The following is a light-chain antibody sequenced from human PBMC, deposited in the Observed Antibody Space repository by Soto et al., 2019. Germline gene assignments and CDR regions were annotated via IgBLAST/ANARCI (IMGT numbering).Light chain of an antibody. V-gene: IGKV1-33*01. CDR1: QDITNY. Sequence: DIQMTQSPSSLSASVGDRVTITCQASQDITNYLNWYQQKAGKAPKLLIYDASNLETGVPSSFSGSGSGTHFTFTISSLQPEDIATYYCQQYHSLPSTFGQGTRLEIK. CDR3: QQYHSLPST. CDR2: DAS. J-gene: IGKJ5*01.